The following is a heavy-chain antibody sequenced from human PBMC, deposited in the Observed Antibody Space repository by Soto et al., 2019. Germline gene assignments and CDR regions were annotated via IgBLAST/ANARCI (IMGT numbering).Heavy chain of an antibody. D-gene: IGHD3-3*01. CDR2: ISGSGGST. V-gene: IGHV3-23*01. Sequence: GGSLRLSCAASGFTFSSYAMSWVRQAPGKGLEWVSAISGSGGSTYYADSVKGRFTISRDNSKNTLYLQMNSLRAEDTAVYYCAKDRSSLRFLEWATAPTYYYGMDVWGQGTTVTVSS. CDR1: GFTFSSYA. CDR3: AKDRSSLRFLEWATAPTYYYGMDV. J-gene: IGHJ6*02.